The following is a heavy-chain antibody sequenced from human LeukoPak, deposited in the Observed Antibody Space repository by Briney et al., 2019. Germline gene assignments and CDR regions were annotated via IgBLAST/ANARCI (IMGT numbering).Heavy chain of an antibody. Sequence: RASVTVSCKASGYTFTRYYMYWVRQAPGQGLEWMGIINPSGGTTSYAQKFQGRVTMTRDTSTGTVYMELSSLRSEDTAVYYCARRGNSGYDSFDYWGQGTLVTVSS. J-gene: IGHJ4*02. CDR2: INPSGGTT. V-gene: IGHV1-46*01. CDR3: ARRGNSGYDSFDY. D-gene: IGHD5-12*01. CDR1: GYTFTRYY.